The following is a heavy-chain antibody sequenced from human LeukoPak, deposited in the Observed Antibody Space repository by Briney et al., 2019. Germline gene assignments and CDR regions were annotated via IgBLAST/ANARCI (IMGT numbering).Heavy chain of an antibody. CDR3: ARLRVVDWFDP. CDR2: IYYSGST. J-gene: IGHJ5*02. Sequence: SETLSLTCTVSGGSISSYYWSWIRQPPGKGLEWIGYIYYSGSTNYNPSLKSRVTISVDTSKNQFSLKLSSVTAADTAVYYCARLRVVDWFDPWGQRTLVTVSS. D-gene: IGHD2-15*01. V-gene: IGHV4-59*08. CDR1: GGSISSYY.